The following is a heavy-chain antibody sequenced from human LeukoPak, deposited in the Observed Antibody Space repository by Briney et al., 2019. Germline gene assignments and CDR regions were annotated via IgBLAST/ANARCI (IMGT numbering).Heavy chain of an antibody. Sequence: GASVKVSCKASGYTFTSYGISWVRQAPGQGLEWMGGIIPIFGTANYAQKFQGRVTITADESTSTAYMELSSLRSEDTAVYYCARADSSGYYSPFDYWGQGTLVTVSS. J-gene: IGHJ4*02. V-gene: IGHV1-69*13. CDR2: IIPIFGTA. D-gene: IGHD3-22*01. CDR1: GYTFTSYG. CDR3: ARADSSGYYSPFDY.